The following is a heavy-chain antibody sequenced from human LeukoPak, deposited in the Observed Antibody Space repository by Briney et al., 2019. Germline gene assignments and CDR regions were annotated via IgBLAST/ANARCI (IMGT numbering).Heavy chain of an antibody. CDR2: MNPNSCNT. J-gene: IGHJ4*02. Sequence: ASVKVSCKASGGTFSSYAISCVRQATGQRLERRGWMNPNSCNTGYAQKFQGRGTMTRNTSISTAYMELSSLRSEAAGVYYCARVWRFWELRDYWGQGTLVAVS. D-gene: IGHD3-10*01. CDR3: ARVWRFWELRDY. CDR1: GGTFSSYA. V-gene: IGHV1-8*02.